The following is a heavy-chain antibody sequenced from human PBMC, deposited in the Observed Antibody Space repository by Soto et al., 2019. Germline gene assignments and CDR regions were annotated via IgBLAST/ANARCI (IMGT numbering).Heavy chain of an antibody. J-gene: IGHJ3*02. CDR3: ARYDSSGYYLNAFDI. Sequence: SDSLSRTSYYSGSSISNSNWRTWFRQPLGKGLEWIGEIYHSGSTNYNPSLKSRVTISVDKSKNQFSLKLSSVTAVDTAVYYCARYDSSGYYLNAFDIWGQGT. CDR2: IYHSGST. V-gene: IGHV4-4*02. D-gene: IGHD3-22*01. CDR1: GSSISNSNW.